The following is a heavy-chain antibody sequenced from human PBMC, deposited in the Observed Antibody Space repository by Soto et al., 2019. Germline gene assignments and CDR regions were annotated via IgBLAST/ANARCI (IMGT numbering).Heavy chain of an antibody. D-gene: IGHD4-17*01. J-gene: IGHJ4*02. CDR1: GFTFSKYA. CDR2: INSSGGST. V-gene: IGHV3-23*01. Sequence: EVPLFESGGGLVQPGGSLRLSCAASGFTFSKYAMNWVRQAPGKGLEWVSTINSSGGSTSYADSVKGRFTISRDNSENTLYLQMNSLRAEDTAVYYCAKLTYGDPVDYWGQGTLVTVSS. CDR3: AKLTYGDPVDY.